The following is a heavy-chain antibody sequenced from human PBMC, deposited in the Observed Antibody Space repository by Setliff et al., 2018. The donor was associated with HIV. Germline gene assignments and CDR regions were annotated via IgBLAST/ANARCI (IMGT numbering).Heavy chain of an antibody. Sequence: SETLSLTCTVSGGSISGSNYYWGWIRQPPGKGLEWVGSIYYSGSTYYSPSLKSRVTISVDTSKNQFSLTLTSVTAADTAVYYCARKAADVSGGGMDVWGQGTTVTVSS. CDR1: GGSISGSNYY. CDR2: IYYSGST. D-gene: IGHD2-15*01. J-gene: IGHJ6*02. CDR3: ARKAADVSGGGMDV. V-gene: IGHV4-39*01.